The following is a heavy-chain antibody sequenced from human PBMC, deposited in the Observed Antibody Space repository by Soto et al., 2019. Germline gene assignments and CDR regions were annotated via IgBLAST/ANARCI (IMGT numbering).Heavy chain of an antibody. CDR2: ISSRGSTI. J-gene: IGHJ6*02. V-gene: IGHV3-48*03. Sequence: LRLSCAASGFTFSSYEMNWVRQAPGKGLEWVSYISSRGSTIYYADSVKGRFTISRDNAKNSLYLQMNSLRAEDTAVYYCAREQAYYDFWSAPMHGMDVWGQGTTVTVSS. CDR3: AREQAYYDFWSAPMHGMDV. D-gene: IGHD3-3*01. CDR1: GFTFSSYE.